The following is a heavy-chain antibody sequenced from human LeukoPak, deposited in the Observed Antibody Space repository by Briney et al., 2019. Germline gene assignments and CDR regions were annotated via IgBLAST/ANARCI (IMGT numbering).Heavy chain of an antibody. Sequence: GGSLRLSCAASGFTFSIYSMNWVRQAPGKGLEWVSSISSSSSYIYYADSVKGRFTISRDNAKNSLYLQMNSLRAEDTAVYYCARDLHDYGDYWGQGTLVTVSS. CDR2: ISSSSSYI. CDR3: ARDLHDYGDY. V-gene: IGHV3-21*01. CDR1: GFTFSIYS. D-gene: IGHD4-11*01. J-gene: IGHJ4*02.